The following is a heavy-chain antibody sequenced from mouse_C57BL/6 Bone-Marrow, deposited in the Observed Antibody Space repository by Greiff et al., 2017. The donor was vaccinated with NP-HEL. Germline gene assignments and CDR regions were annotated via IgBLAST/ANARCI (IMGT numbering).Heavy chain of an antibody. CDR1: GFTFTDYY. Sequence: EVKLMESGGGLVQPGGSLSLSCAASGFTFTDYYMSWVRQPPGKALEWLGFIRNKANGYTTEYSASVKGRFTISRDNSHSILYLQKNALRAEDSATYYVARYSLYSNWLDYWGQGTSVTVSS. D-gene: IGHD2-5*01. CDR3: ARYSLYSNWLDY. J-gene: IGHJ4*01. CDR2: IRNKANGYTT. V-gene: IGHV7-3*01.